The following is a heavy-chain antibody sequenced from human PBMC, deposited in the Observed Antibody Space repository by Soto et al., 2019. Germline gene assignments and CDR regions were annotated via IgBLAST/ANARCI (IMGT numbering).Heavy chain of an antibody. V-gene: IGHV1-46*03. CDR1: GYTFTSYY. J-gene: IGHJ6*02. CDR2: INHSGGST. D-gene: IGHD3-22*01. Sequence: ASVKVSCKASGYTFTSYYMHWVRQAPGQGLEWMGIINHSGGSTSYAQKFQGRVTMTRDTSTSTVYMELSSLRSEDTAVYYCARAFSMIVVHCPPLGMDVWGQGTTVTVSS. CDR3: ARAFSMIVVHCPPLGMDV.